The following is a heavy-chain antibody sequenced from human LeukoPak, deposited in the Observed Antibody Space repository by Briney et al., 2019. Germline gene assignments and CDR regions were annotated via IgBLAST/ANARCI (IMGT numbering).Heavy chain of an antibody. D-gene: IGHD3-10*01. J-gene: IGHJ4*02. Sequence: PSETLSLTCTVSGGSISSSGYYWSWIRQPPGKGLEWIGSINYSGNTYYNPSLKSRVTPSVDTSKNQFSLKLSSVTAADTAVYNCARYVVSGSGKYYFDYWGQGTLVTVSS. V-gene: IGHV4-39*01. CDR3: ARYVVSGSGKYYFDY. CDR1: GGSISSSGYY. CDR2: INYSGNT.